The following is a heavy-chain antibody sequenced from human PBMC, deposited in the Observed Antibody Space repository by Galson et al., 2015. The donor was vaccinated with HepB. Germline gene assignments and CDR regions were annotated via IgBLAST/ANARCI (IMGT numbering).Heavy chain of an antibody. CDR3: ARGKAVRRIPANGFYFDY. J-gene: IGHJ4*02. V-gene: IGHV1-8*01. CDR2: MNPNSGNT. CDR1: GYTFTNFD. Sequence: SVKVSCKASGYTFTNFDINWVRQATGQGLEWMGWMNPNSGNTGYAEKFQGRVTMTSNTSINTAYMELSSLRSEDTAMYYCARGKAVRRIPANGFYFDYWGQGSLVTVSS. D-gene: IGHD4/OR15-4a*01.